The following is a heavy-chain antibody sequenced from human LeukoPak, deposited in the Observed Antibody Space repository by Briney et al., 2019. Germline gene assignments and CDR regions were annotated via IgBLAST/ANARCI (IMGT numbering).Heavy chain of an antibody. CDR3: ARGWSSGWYRNDY. CDR1: GGSISSYY. Sequence: KPSETLSLTCTVSGGSISSYYWIWIRQPPRKGLEWIGYIYYSGSTTYNPSLKSRVTISVDTSKNQFSLKLSSVTAADTAVYYCARGWSSGWYRNDYWGQGTLVTVSS. J-gene: IGHJ4*02. CDR2: IYYSGST. D-gene: IGHD6-19*01. V-gene: IGHV4-59*01.